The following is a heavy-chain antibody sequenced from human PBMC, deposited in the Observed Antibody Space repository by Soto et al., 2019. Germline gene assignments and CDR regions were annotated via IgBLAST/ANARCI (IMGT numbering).Heavy chain of an antibody. CDR2: INHSGST. J-gene: IGHJ3*02. V-gene: IGHV4-34*01. CDR3: ARGYYDSSGDDAFDI. Sequence: SETLSLTCAVYGGSFSGYYWSWIRQPPGKGPEWIGEINHSGSTNYNPSLKSRVTISVDTSKNQFSLKLSSVTAADTAVYYCARGYYDSSGDDAFDIWGQGTMVTVSS. CDR1: GGSFSGYY. D-gene: IGHD3-22*01.